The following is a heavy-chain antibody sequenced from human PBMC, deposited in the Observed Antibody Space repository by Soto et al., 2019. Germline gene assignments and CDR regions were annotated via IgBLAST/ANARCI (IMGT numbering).Heavy chain of an antibody. J-gene: IGHJ4*02. D-gene: IGHD4-4*01. CDR1: GFSLTTDGAG. V-gene: IGHV2-5*02. CDR2: IYWDDDK. Sequence: QITLRETGPTLVNPTQTLTLTCTLSGFSLTTDGAGVGWIRQPPGKALEWLALIYWDDDKRYSPSLRSRLTITKDTSKNQVVLTMTNVDPVDTATYYCAHRPLDYNSYAPYFDYLGQGTLVTVSS. CDR3: AHRPLDYNSYAPYFDY.